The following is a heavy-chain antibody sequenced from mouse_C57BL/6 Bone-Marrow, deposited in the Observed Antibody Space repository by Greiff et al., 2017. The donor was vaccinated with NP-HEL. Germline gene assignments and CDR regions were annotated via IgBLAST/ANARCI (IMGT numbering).Heavy chain of an antibody. Sequence: VQLQQPGAELVRPGSSVKLSCKASGYTFTSYWMDWVKQRPGQGLEWIGNIYPSDSETHYNQKFKDKATLTVDKSSSTAYMQLSSLTSEDSAVYDCARRSNHVHYAMDYWGQGTSVTVSS. CDR3: ARRSNHVHYAMDY. J-gene: IGHJ4*01. CDR1: GYTFTSYW. D-gene: IGHD2-5*01. CDR2: IYPSDSET. V-gene: IGHV1-61*01.